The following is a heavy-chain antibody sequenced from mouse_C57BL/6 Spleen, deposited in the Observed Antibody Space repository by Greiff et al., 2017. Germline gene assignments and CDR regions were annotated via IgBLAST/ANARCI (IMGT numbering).Heavy chain of an antibody. CDR3: TSGPITTVVGDWYFDV. V-gene: IGHV14-1*01. D-gene: IGHD1-1*01. CDR2: IDPEDGDT. J-gene: IGHJ1*03. Sequence: EVQLQQSGAELVRPGASVKLSCTASGFNIKDYYMHWVKQRPEQGLEWIGRIDPEDGDTEYAPKFQGKATMTADTSSNTAYLQLSSLTSEDTAVYYCTSGPITTVVGDWYFDVWGTGTTVTVSS. CDR1: GFNIKDYY.